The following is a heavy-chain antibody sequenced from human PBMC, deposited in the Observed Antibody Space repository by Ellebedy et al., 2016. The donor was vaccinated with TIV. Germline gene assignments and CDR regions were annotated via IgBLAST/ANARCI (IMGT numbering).Heavy chain of an antibody. V-gene: IGHV3-9*01. CDR2: ISWNSGKI. Sequence: LSLTCAASGFTFDDYGMHWVRQAPGKGLEWVSGISWNSGKIGYSDSVKVRFTISRDNSKNTLYLQTNSLRAEDTAVYYCARDEVYSSSWYAYYYYGMDVWGQGTTVTVSS. CDR3: ARDEVYSSSWYAYYYYGMDV. J-gene: IGHJ6*02. CDR1: GFTFDDYG. D-gene: IGHD6-13*01.